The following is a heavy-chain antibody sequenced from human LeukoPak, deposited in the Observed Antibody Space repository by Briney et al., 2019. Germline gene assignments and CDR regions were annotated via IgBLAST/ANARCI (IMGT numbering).Heavy chain of an antibody. V-gene: IGHV3-7*01. J-gene: IGHJ6*02. CDR1: GLTFSEFW. Sequence: GGSLRHSCVTSGLTFSEFWMSWLPQAPGKGLEWVADIKEDGSQKDYVDPVKGRFTISRDNAKNSLYLQLDSLRAEDTAVYYCATYSNWVAGDVWGQGTTVSVSS. D-gene: IGHD7-27*01. CDR2: IKEDGSQK. CDR3: ATYSNWVAGDV.